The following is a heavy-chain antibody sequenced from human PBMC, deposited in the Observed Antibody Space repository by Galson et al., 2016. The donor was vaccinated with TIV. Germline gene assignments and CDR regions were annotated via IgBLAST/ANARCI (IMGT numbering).Heavy chain of an antibody. CDR1: GGTFTRYA. D-gene: IGHD7-27*01. CDR2: IIPILGIA. V-gene: IGHV1-69*04. J-gene: IGHJ4*02. Sequence: SVKVSCKASGGTFTRYAISWVRQAPGQGLEWMGRIIPILGIANYAQRFQGRVTMTRDTSTNTVYMELSSLTSDDTAVFYCAVWANTYYFALWGQGTLITVSS. CDR3: AVWANTYYFAL.